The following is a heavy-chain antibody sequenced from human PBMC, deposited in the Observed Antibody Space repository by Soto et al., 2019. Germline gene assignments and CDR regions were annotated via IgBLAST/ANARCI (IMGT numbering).Heavy chain of an antibody. D-gene: IGHD3-16*01. CDR2: IDESGDS. Sequence: PSETLSLTCTVSGGPIRSSSHYWGWIRQSPGTGLEWIGSIDESGDSYYNPSLKSRVTILVDTSKNQFSLKLMSVTGADSAISYCEREGGCVDYWGQGTLVTVSS. V-gene: IGHV4-39*02. J-gene: IGHJ4*02. CDR3: EREGGCVDY. CDR1: GGPIRSSSHY.